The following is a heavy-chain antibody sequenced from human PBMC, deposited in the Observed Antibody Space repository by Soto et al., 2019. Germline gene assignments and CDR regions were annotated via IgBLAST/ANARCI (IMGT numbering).Heavy chain of an antibody. CDR2: IWYDGSNK. CDR3: ARVIGTYGGAFDI. V-gene: IGHV3-33*01. J-gene: IGHJ3*02. Sequence: GGSLRLSCAASGFTFSSYGMHWVRQAPGKGLEWVAVIWYDGSNKYYADSVKGRFTISRDNSKNTLYLQMNSLRAEDTAVYYCARVIGTYGGAFDIWGQGTMVTVSS. CDR1: GFTFSSYG. D-gene: IGHD4-17*01.